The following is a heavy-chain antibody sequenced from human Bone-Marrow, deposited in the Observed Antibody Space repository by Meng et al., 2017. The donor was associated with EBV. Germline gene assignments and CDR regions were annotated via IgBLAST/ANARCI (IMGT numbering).Heavy chain of an antibody. J-gene: IGHJ5*02. Sequence: RLQSGSGVKVPEPSVTISCNASVYTFTSFAMSWVRQAPGQGLEWMGWINTNTGTRPNAKDFTGRFVFSLDTSVSTAYQQISSLKAEDTAVYYCERVLVPAAIYEFAPWGQGNLVTVSS. V-gene: IGHV7-4-1*02. D-gene: IGHD2-2*02. CDR1: VYTFTSFA. CDR2: INTNTGTR. CDR3: ERVLVPAAIYEFAP.